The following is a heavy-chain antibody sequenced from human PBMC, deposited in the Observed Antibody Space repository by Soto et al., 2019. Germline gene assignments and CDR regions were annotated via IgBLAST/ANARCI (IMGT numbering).Heavy chain of an antibody. CDR1: GFTFSSYW. J-gene: IGHJ3*02. D-gene: IGHD3-10*01. CDR2: INGDASRT. Sequence: EVQLVESGGNLVQPGGSLRLSCAASGFTFSSYWIHWVRQVPGKGLVWVSRINGDASRTNYADSVKGRFTISRDNAKNILYLQMNSLRAEETAVYYCARGVRGSYGLDIWGQGTMGTVSS. V-gene: IGHV3-74*01. CDR3: ARGVRGSYGLDI.